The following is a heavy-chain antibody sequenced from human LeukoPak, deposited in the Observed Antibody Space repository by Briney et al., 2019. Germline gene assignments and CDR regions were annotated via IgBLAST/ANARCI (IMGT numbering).Heavy chain of an antibody. CDR2: ISSSSSTI. J-gene: IGHJ5*02. CDR1: GFTFSSDS. V-gene: IGHV3-48*01. Sequence: PGGSLRLSCAASGFTFSSDSMNWVRQAPGKGLEWGSYISSSSSTIYYADSVKGRFTISRDNSKNTLYLQMNSLRAEDTAVYYCARSTGGSYYHWGQGTLVTVSS. D-gene: IGHD1-26*01. CDR3: ARSTGGSYYH.